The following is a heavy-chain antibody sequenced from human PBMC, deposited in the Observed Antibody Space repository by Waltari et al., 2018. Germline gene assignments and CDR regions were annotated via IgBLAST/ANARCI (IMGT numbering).Heavy chain of an antibody. J-gene: IGHJ5*01. CDR2: VDDSGNP. D-gene: IGHD2-2*01. CDR3: ARQRPAALVAWFDS. V-gene: IGHV4-39*07. Sequence: QLHLQESGPGLVKPSETLSLSCTVSGDSISRSDYYWGWIRQPPGKGLEWLGSVDDSGNPTYTPSLKSRVDISTDTSKNQLSLRLTSVTAADSAVYHCARQRPAALVAWFDSWGQGTPVIVSS. CDR1: GDSISRSDYY.